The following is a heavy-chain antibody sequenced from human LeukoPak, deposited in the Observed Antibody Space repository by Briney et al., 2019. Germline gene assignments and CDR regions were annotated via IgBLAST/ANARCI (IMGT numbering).Heavy chain of an antibody. V-gene: IGHV3-7*01. CDR3: ARDRPPSQGLVIPYYGMDV. D-gene: IGHD3/OR15-3a*01. CDR1: GFTFSSYW. J-gene: IGHJ6*02. Sequence: GGSLRLSCAASGFTFSSYWMSWVRQAPGKGLEWVANIKQDGSEKYYVDSVKGRFTISRDNAKNSLYLQMNSLRAEDTAVYYRARDRPPSQGLVIPYYGMDVWGQGTTVTVSS. CDR2: IKQDGSEK.